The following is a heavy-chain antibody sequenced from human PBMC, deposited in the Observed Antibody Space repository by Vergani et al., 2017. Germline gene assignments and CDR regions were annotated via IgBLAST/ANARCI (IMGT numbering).Heavy chain of an antibody. CDR3: ARIPCIAVAGTLWWPQEKYYCYGMDV. Sequence: QVQLQESGPGLVKPSQTLSLTCTVSGGSISSGGYYWSWIRQPPGKGLEWIGYIYYSGSTYYNPSLKSRVTISVDTSKNQFYLKLSSMTAADTAVYYCARIPCIAVAGTLWWPQEKYYCYGMDVWGQGTTVTVSS. J-gene: IGHJ6*02. V-gene: IGHV4-31*03. CDR2: IYYSGST. CDR1: GGSISSGGYY. D-gene: IGHD6-19*01.